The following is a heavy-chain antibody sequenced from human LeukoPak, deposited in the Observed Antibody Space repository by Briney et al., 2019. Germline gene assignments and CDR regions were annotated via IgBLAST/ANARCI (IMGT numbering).Heavy chain of an antibody. Sequence: GGSLRLSCEASGFTFGSHAMYWVRQAPGKGLEWVSAISASGGSTHYADSVKGRFTISRDSSKNTLSLQMNSLRAEDTALYYCAKGSSAWYGWFDPWGQGTLVTVSS. CDR2: ISASGGST. CDR3: AKGSSAWYGWFDP. J-gene: IGHJ5*02. D-gene: IGHD6-19*01. CDR1: GFTFGSHA. V-gene: IGHV3-23*01.